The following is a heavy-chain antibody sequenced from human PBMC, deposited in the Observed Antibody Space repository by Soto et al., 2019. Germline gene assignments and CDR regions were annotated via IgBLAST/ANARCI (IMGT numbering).Heavy chain of an antibody. J-gene: IGHJ3*02. V-gene: IGHV3-48*02. CDR1: GFTFSSYS. Sequence: GGSLRLSCAASGFTFSSYSMNWVRQAPGKGLEWVSYISSSSSTIYYADSVKGRFTISRDNAKNSLYLQMNSLRDEDTAVYYCARDPRFRGHGAFDIWGQGTMVTVSS. CDR3: ARDPRFRGHGAFDI. D-gene: IGHD2-21*01. CDR2: ISSSSSTI.